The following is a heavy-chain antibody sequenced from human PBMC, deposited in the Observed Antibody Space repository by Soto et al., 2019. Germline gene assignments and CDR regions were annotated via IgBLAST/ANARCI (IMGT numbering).Heavy chain of an antibody. Sequence: GGSLRLSCAASGVTFSSYGMHGAFQAPGKGLEWVAVIWYDGSNKYYADSVKGRFTISRDNSKNTLYLQMNSLRAEDTAVYYCARDIVDTALYYFDYWGQGTLVTVSS. J-gene: IGHJ4*02. CDR3: ARDIVDTALYYFDY. V-gene: IGHV3-33*01. CDR2: IWYDGSNK. CDR1: GVTFSSYG. D-gene: IGHD5-18*01.